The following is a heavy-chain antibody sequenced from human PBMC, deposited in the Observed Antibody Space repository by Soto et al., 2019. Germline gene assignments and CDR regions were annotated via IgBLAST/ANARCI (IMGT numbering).Heavy chain of an antibody. CDR3: ARSTRYYGSGSYFQYYFDY. J-gene: IGHJ4*02. CDR2: IYYSGST. Sequence: SETLSLTCTVSGGSISSYYWSWIRQPPGKGLEWIGYIYYSGSTNYNPSLKSRVTISVDTSKNQFSLKLSSVTAADTAVYYCARSTRYYGSGSYFQYYFDYWGQGTLVTVSS. CDR1: GGSISSYY. V-gene: IGHV4-59*01. D-gene: IGHD3-10*01.